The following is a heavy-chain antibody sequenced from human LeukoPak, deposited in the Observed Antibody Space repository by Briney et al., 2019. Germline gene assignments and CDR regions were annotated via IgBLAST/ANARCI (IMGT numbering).Heavy chain of an antibody. D-gene: IGHD3-10*02. CDR1: GGSISSSSYY. J-gene: IGHJ2*01. CDR3: AISSDYYVTPHWYFDL. CDR2: IYYNGNT. V-gene: IGHV4-39*07. Sequence: SETLSLTCTVSGGSISSSSYYWGWIRQPPGKGLEWIANIYYNGNTYYNPSLKSRVTISVDTSKNQFSLKLSSVTAADTAVYYCAISSDYYVTPHWYFDLWGRGTLVTVSS.